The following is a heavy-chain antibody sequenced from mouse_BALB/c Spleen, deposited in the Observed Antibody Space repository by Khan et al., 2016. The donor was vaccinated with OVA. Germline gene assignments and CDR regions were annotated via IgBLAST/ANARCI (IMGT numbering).Heavy chain of an antibody. V-gene: IGHV5-6*01. J-gene: IGHJ3*01. CDR1: GFSFSSYS. CDR3: ASRGTGSFAY. D-gene: IGHD4-1*01. CDR2: ISSGGDYT. Sequence: EVQLVESGGDLVKPGGSLKLSCAASGFSFSSYSMSWVRQTPDKRLEWVATISSGGDYTYYPDIVKGRFTITRDNAKNTPYLQMSSLTSEDTAMDYCASRGTGSFAYWGQGTLVTVSA.